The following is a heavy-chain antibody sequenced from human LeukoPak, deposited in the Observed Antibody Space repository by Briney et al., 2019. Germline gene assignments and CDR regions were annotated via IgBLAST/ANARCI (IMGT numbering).Heavy chain of an antibody. J-gene: IGHJ4*02. CDR2: ISSSSSYI. Sequence: PGGSLRLSCAASGFTFSSYSMNWVRQAPGKGLEWVPSISSSSSYIYYADSVKGRFTISRDNAKNSLYLQMNSLRAEDTAVYYCAVEFRYSSGWYYFDYWGQGTLVTVSS. CDR1: GFTFSSYS. D-gene: IGHD6-19*01. CDR3: AVEFRYSSGWYYFDY. V-gene: IGHV3-21*01.